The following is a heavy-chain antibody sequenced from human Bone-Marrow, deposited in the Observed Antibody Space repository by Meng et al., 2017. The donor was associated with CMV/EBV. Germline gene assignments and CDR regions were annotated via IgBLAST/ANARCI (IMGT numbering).Heavy chain of an antibody. CDR1: GFTFSDYY. V-gene: IGHV1-2*02. CDR3: VRSSGWSLFDY. D-gene: IGHD6-19*01. CDR2: VNSKNEAT. J-gene: IGHJ4*02. Sequence: QGQPGQSGAEMKKPWASGKVSCTTSGFTFSDYYIHWVRQAPGQGLEWMGWVNSKNEATNYARKFQGRVSMTRDTSISTAHMELSRLMSDDTAVYYCVRSSGWSLFDYWGQGTLVTVSS.